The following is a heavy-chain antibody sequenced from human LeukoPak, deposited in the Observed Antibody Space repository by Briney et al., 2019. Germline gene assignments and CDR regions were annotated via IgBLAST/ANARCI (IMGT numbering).Heavy chain of an antibody. V-gene: IGHV4-34*01. J-gene: IGHJ4*02. D-gene: IGHD4-17*01. Sequence: SETLSLTCAVYGGSFSGYYWSWIRQPPGKGLEWIGEINHSGSTNHNPSLKSRVTISVDTSKNQFSLKLSPVTAADTAVYHCAVTVPFDYWGQGTLVTVSS. CDR2: INHSGST. CDR3: AVTVPFDY. CDR1: GGSFSGYY.